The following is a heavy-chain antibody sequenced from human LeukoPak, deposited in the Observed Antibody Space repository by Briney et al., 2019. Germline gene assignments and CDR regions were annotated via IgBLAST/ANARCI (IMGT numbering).Heavy chain of an antibody. Sequence: ASVKVSCEASGYTFTGYYMHWVRQAPGQGLEWMGWINPNSGGTNYAQKFQGRVTMTRDTSISTAYMELSRLRSDDTAVYYCARVRRPSYYGSGSYHPHAFDIWGQGTMVTVSS. CDR1: GYTFTGYY. CDR2: INPNSGGT. D-gene: IGHD3-10*01. V-gene: IGHV1-2*02. CDR3: ARVRRPSYYGSGSYHPHAFDI. J-gene: IGHJ3*02.